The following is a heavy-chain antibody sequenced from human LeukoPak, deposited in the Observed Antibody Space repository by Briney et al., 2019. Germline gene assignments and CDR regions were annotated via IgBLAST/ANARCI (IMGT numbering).Heavy chain of an antibody. V-gene: IGHV3-33*01. Sequence: GGSLRLSCAASGFTLSSFGMVWVRQAPGKGLEWVTLMWYDGRNKYYAVSVKGRFTISRDNSKNTVYLQMNSLRGADTAVYFCARVGDLEVFDIWGQGTRVTVSS. J-gene: IGHJ3*02. CDR3: ARVGDLEVFDI. CDR2: MWYDGRNK. D-gene: IGHD2-21*01. CDR1: GFTLSSFG.